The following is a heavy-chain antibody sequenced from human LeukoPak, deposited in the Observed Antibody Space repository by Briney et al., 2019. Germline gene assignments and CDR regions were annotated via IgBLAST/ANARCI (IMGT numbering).Heavy chain of an antibody. CDR1: GYTFTGYY. Sequence: ASVKVSCKASGYTFTGYYMHWVRQAPGQGLEWMGWINPNSGGTNYAQKFQGRVTMTRDTSISTAYMELSRLRSDDTAVYSCARGPVVVAATIPNFDYWGQGTLVTVSS. CDR3: ARGPVVVAATIPNFDY. CDR2: INPNSGGT. V-gene: IGHV1-2*02. J-gene: IGHJ4*02. D-gene: IGHD2-15*01.